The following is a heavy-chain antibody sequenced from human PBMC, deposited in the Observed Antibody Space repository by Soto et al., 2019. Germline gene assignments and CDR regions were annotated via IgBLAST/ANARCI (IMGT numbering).Heavy chain of an antibody. CDR3: ARPHGYCISSSCHGHYAMDV. Sequence: GASVKVSCKASGYTFTSYDINWVRQATGQGLEWMGWMNPNSGNTGYAQKFQGRVTITRDTSASTAYMELSSLRSEDTAVYYCARPHGYCISSSCHGHYAMDVWGQGTTVTVSS. D-gene: IGHD2-2*01. CDR2: MNPNSGNT. V-gene: IGHV1-8*01. CDR1: GYTFTSYD. J-gene: IGHJ6*02.